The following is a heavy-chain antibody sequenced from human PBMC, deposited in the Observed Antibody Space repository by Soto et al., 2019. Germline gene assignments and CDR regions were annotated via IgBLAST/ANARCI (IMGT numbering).Heavy chain of an antibody. D-gene: IGHD5-18*01. Sequence: GASVKVSCKASGGTFSSYAISWVRQAPGQGLEWMGGIIPIFGTANYAQKFQGRVTITADESTSTAYMELSSLRSEDTAVYYCAVKARGYSYGHYWYGMDVWGQGTTVTLSS. CDR1: GGTFSSYA. CDR3: AVKARGYSYGHYWYGMDV. V-gene: IGHV1-69*13. J-gene: IGHJ6*02. CDR2: IIPIFGTA.